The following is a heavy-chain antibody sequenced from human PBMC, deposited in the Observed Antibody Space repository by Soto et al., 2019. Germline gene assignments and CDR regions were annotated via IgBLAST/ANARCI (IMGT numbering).Heavy chain of an antibody. V-gene: IGHV3-11*05. Sequence: QVQLVESGGGLVRPGGSLRLSCAASGFTFSGYYMSWIRQAPGKGLECISYISSSGDRTKYADSAKGRFTISRDNAEKSLYLQMNSLRAEDTAVYYCVRETSYHFDNWGQGTLVTVSS. CDR2: ISSSGDRT. D-gene: IGHD2-2*01. CDR1: GFTFSGYY. CDR3: VRETSYHFDN. J-gene: IGHJ4*02.